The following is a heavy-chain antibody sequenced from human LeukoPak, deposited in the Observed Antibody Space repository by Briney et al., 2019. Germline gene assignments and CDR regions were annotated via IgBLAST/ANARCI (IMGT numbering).Heavy chain of an antibody. V-gene: IGHV3-23*01. CDR1: GFTFSSYA. Sequence: GGSLRLSCAASGFTFSSYAMSWVRQAPGKGLEWVSAISGSGGSTYYADSVKGRFTISRDNSKNTLYLQMNSLRAEDTAVYYCAKNVGYYDSSGLSQAGAFDIWGQGTMVTVSS. CDR3: AKNVGYYDSSGLSQAGAFDI. D-gene: IGHD3-22*01. CDR2: ISGSGGST. J-gene: IGHJ3*02.